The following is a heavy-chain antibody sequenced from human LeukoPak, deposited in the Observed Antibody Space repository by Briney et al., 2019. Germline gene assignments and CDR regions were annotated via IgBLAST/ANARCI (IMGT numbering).Heavy chain of an antibody. Sequence: PGGSLRLSCAASGFTFRSYWMHWVRQAPGKGLVWVSRINRDGSSTSYADSVKGRFTISRDNAKNTLYLQMNSLRAEDTAVYYCARDFSLGWFDPWGQGTLVTVPS. CDR1: GFTFRSYW. D-gene: IGHD2/OR15-2a*01. V-gene: IGHV3-74*01. CDR2: INRDGSST. J-gene: IGHJ5*02. CDR3: ARDFSLGWFDP.